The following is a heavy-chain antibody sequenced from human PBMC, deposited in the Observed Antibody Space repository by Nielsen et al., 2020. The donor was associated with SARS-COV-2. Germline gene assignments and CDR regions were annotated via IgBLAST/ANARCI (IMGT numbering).Heavy chain of an antibody. Sequence: GGSLRLSCAASGFTFSSYGMHWVRQAPGKGLEWVTVISYDGSNKYYADSVKGRFTISRDNSKNTLYLQTNSLRAEDTAVYYCAKGGYYGSGSYYNDDYYYYMDVWGKGTTVTVSS. CDR2: ISYDGSNK. V-gene: IGHV3-30*18. D-gene: IGHD3-10*01. CDR3: AKGGYYGSGSYYNDDYYYYMDV. J-gene: IGHJ6*03. CDR1: GFTFSSYG.